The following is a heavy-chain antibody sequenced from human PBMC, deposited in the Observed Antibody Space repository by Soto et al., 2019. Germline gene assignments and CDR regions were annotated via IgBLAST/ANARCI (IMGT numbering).Heavy chain of an antibody. D-gene: IGHD3-3*01. CDR3: ARRPTLITIFGVVIIRNDAFDI. J-gene: IGHJ3*02. V-gene: IGHV1-46*01. CDR2: INPSGGST. Sequence: ASVKVSCKASGYTFTSYYMHWVRQAPGQGLEWMGIINPSGGSTSYAQKFQGRVTMARDTSTSTVYMELSSLRSEDTAVYYCARRPTLITIFGVVIIRNDAFDIWGQGTMVTVSS. CDR1: GYTFTSYY.